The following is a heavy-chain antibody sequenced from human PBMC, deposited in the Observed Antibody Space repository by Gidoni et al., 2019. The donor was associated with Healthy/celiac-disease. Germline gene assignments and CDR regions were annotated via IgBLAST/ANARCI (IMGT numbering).Heavy chain of an antibody. V-gene: IGHV3-66*01. CDR3: ARDLAQYSYGYEGWFDP. D-gene: IGHD5-18*01. J-gene: IGHJ5*02. CDR1: GFTVSSNY. CDR2: IYSGGST. Sequence: EVQLVESGGGLVQTGGSLRLSCAASGFTVSSNYMSWVRQAPGKGLAWVSVIYSGGSTYYADSVKGRFTISRDNSKNTLYLQMNSLRAEDTAVYYCARDLAQYSYGYEGWFDPWGQGTLVTVSS.